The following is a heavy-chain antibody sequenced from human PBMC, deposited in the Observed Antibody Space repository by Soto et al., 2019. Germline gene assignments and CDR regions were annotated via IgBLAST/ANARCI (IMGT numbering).Heavy chain of an antibody. CDR1: GYTFTGYY. J-gene: IGHJ5*02. CDR2: INPNSGGT. D-gene: IGHD4-17*01. Sequence: ASVKVSCKASGYTFTGYYMHWVRQAPGQGLEWMGWINPNSGGTNYAQKFQGWVTMTRDTSISTAYMELSRLRSDDTAVYYCARSPRDYGYSPNWFDPWGQGTLVTSPQ. V-gene: IGHV1-2*04. CDR3: ARSPRDYGYSPNWFDP.